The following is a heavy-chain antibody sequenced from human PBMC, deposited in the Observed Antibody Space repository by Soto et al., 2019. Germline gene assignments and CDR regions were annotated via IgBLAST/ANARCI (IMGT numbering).Heavy chain of an antibody. CDR2: IKSRADGGTK. CDR3: ARGSKDSYPGSRIFDF. Sequence: GGSLRLSCAASGFTFSDAWMSWVRQAPGKGLEWVGRIKSRADGGTKDYGAPVRGRFTISRDNSKNTLYLQMGSLRAEDSAVYXCARGSKDSYPGSRIFDFWGRGTLVTVS. D-gene: IGHD3-10*01. V-gene: IGHV3-15*01. CDR1: GFTFSDAW. J-gene: IGHJ4*02.